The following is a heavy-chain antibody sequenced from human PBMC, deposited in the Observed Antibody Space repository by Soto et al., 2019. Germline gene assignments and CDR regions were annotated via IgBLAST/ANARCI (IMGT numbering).Heavy chain of an antibody. CDR3: AKDGVVSKRSYYCTS. J-gene: IGHJ4*02. V-gene: IGHV3-30*18. CDR2: ISYDGSNK. CDR1: GFTFSSYG. Sequence: QVPLVESGGGVVQPGRSLRLSCAASGFTFSSYGMHWVRQAPGKGLEWVAVISYDGSNKSYADSVKGRFTISRDNSKNTLYLQMNSLRAEDTAVYYCAKDGVVSKRSYYCTSWGQGTLVTVSS. D-gene: IGHD2-21*01.